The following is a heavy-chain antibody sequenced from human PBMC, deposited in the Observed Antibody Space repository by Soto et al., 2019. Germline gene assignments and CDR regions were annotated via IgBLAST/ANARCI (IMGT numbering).Heavy chain of an antibody. CDR2: ISAYNVNT. J-gene: IGHJ4*02. CDR1: GYTFTSYG. D-gene: IGHD6-13*01. V-gene: IGHV1-18*01. CDR3: ARDLAAAGQFDY. Sequence: QVQLVQSGAEVKKPGASVKVSCKASGYTFTSYGISLVRQAPGQGLEWRGWISAYNVNTNDAQKLQGRVTMTTDKSTSTAYMELRSRRSDDTAVYYCARDLAAAGQFDYWGQGTLVTVSS.